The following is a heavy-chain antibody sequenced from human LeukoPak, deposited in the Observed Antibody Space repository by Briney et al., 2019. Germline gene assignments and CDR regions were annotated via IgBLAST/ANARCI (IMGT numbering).Heavy chain of an antibody. CDR3: ARGQTTMTN. Sequence: PGGSLRLSCAVSGFTFSSYWMSWVRQAPGKGLEWVANIKQDGSEKYYVDSVKGRFTISRDNAKNSLYLQMNSLRAEDTAVYFCARGQTTMTNWGQGTLVTVSS. D-gene: IGHD4-17*01. CDR1: GFTFSSYW. V-gene: IGHV3-7*03. CDR2: IKQDGSEK. J-gene: IGHJ4*02.